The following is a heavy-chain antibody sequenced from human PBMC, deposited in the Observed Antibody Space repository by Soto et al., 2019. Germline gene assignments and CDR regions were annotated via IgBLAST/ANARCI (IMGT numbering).Heavy chain of an antibody. J-gene: IGHJ4*02. CDR3: AKGQNYCSSTSCPPGDY. CDR2: ISGSGGST. V-gene: IGHV3-23*01. CDR1: GFTFSSYA. D-gene: IGHD2-2*01. Sequence: EVQLLESGGGLVQPGGSLRLSCAASGFTFSSYAMSWVRQAPGKGLEWDSAISGSGGSTYYADSVKGRFTISRDNSKNTLYLQMNSLRAEDTAVYYCAKGQNYCSSTSCPPGDYWGQGTLVTVSS.